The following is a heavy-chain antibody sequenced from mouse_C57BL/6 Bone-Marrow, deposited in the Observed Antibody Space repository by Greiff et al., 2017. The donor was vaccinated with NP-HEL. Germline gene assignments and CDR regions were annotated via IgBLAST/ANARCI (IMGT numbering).Heavy chain of an antibody. Sequence: QVHVKQPGAELVRPRTSVKLSCKASGYTFTSYWMHWVKQRPGQGLEWIGVIDPSDSYTNYNQKFKGKATLTVDTSSSTAYMQLSSLTSEDSAVYYCAYYKGYAMDYWGQGTSVTVSS. V-gene: IGHV1-59*01. D-gene: IGHD2-12*01. CDR3: AYYKGYAMDY. J-gene: IGHJ4*01. CDR1: GYTFTSYW. CDR2: IDPSDSYT.